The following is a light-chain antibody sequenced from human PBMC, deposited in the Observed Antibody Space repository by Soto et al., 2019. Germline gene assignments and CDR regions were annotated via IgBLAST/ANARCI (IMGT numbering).Light chain of an antibody. CDR2: GAS. CDR1: QSVSSN. J-gene: IGKJ1*01. CDR3: QHYNNWPPWT. Sequence: ETVMTQSPATVSVSPGERVTLSCRASQSVSSNLAWYQQKPGQAPRLLIYGASTRAPGVPARFGGSGSETEFTLTISSLQSEDFAVYYCQHYNNWPPWTFGQGTKVEVK. V-gene: IGKV3-15*01.